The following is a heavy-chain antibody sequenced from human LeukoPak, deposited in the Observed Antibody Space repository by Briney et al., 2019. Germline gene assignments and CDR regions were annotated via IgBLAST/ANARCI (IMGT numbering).Heavy chain of an antibody. CDR3: TRVHYGDYVDY. Sequence: GGSLRLSCAASGFTFSSYWMHWVRQAPGKGLVWVSRISSDGTSTSYADSVKGRFTISRDNAKNTLYLQMNSLRAEDTAVYHRTRVHYGDYVDYWGQGTLVTVSS. V-gene: IGHV3-74*01. CDR2: ISSDGTST. D-gene: IGHD4-17*01. J-gene: IGHJ4*02. CDR1: GFTFSSYW.